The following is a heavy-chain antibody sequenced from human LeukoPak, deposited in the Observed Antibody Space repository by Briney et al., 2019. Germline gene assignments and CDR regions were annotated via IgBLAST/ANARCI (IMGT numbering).Heavy chain of an antibody. D-gene: IGHD1-26*01. J-gene: IGHJ4*02. V-gene: IGHV3-7*01. CDR1: GFTVSSNY. Sequence: GSLRLSCAASGFTVSSNYMSRVRQAPGKGLEWVANIKQDGSEKYYVDSVKGRFTISRDNAKNSLYLQMNSLRAEDTAVYYCARDPGSSGSYLYYFDYWGQGTLVTVSS. CDR2: IKQDGSEK. CDR3: ARDPGSSGSYLYYFDY.